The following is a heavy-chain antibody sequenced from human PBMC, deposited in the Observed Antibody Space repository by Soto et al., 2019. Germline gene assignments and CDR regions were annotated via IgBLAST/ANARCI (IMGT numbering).Heavy chain of an antibody. D-gene: IGHD2-21*01. CDR1: GFTFSNAW. CDR3: TTHMINYYYYYGMDV. CDR2: IKSKTDGGTT. V-gene: IGHV3-15*01. J-gene: IGHJ6*02. Sequence: KPGGSLRLSCAASGFTFSNAWMSWVRQAPGKGLEWVGRIKSKTDGGTTDYAAPVKGRFTISRDDSKNTLYLQMNSLKTEDTAVYYCTTHMINYYYYYGMDVWGQGTTVTVSS.